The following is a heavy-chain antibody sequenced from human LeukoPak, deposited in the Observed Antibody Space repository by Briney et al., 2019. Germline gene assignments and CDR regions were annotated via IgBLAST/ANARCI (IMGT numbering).Heavy chain of an antibody. V-gene: IGHV3-11*01. Sequence: GGSLRLSCAASGFTFSDYYMSWIRQAPGKGLEWVSYISSSGSTMYYADSVKGRFTISRGNAKNSLYLQMNSLRAEDTAVYYCARVHRQWLVEGGHYFDYWGQGTLVTVSS. D-gene: IGHD6-19*01. CDR3: ARVHRQWLVEGGHYFDY. CDR2: ISSSGSTM. J-gene: IGHJ4*02. CDR1: GFTFSDYY.